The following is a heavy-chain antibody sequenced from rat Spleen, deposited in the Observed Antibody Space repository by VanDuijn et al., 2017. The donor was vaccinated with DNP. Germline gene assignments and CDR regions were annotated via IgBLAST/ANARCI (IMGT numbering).Heavy chain of an antibody. CDR1: GFTFNNYW. D-gene: IGHD1-4*01. CDR3: TRHVLPLRVWDY. CDR2: ITGRGGNT. V-gene: IGHV5-31*01. J-gene: IGHJ2*01. Sequence: EVQLVESGGDLVQPGRSLKLSCVASGFTFNNYWMTWFRQVPGMGLEWVASITGRGGNTYYPDSVKGRFTISRDNAKSTLYLQMNSLRSEDMATYYCTRHVLPLRVWDYWGQGVMVTVSS.